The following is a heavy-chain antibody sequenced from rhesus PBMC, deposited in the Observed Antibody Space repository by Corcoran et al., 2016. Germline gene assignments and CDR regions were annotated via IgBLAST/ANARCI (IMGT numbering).Heavy chain of an antibody. D-gene: IGHD2-21*01. CDR1: GSPFTDHY. J-gene: IGHJ5-2*02. Sequence: EVQLVQSGAEVKKPGATVTISCKASGSPFTDHYLNWVRQAPGKGLGWMGGGDPEDGEATYAKKVQDRGTITADMSTDTAYMELSSLRSEDTAVYYCARGESKYCTGSGCVGSLDVWGRGVLVTVSS. V-gene: IGHV1-111*02. CDR3: ARGESKYCTGSGCVGSLDV. CDR2: GDPEDGEA.